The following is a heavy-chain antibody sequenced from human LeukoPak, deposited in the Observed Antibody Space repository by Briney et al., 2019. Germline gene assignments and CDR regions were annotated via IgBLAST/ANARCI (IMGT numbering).Heavy chain of an antibody. J-gene: IGHJ4*02. Sequence: GASVKVSCKASGYTLTSYDINWARQATGQGPEWMGWMNPNSGNTGYAQKFRGRVSITRNTSISTAYMELSSLVSEDTAVYYCARLGELSSDDYWGQGTLVTVSS. V-gene: IGHV1-8*03. CDR1: GYTLTSYD. CDR3: ARLGELSSDDY. CDR2: MNPNSGNT. D-gene: IGHD3-16*02.